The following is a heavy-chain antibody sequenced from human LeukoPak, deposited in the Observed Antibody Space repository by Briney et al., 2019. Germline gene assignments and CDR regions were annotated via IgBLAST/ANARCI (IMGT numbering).Heavy chain of an antibody. CDR2: IDSDGST. D-gene: IGHD3-10*01. J-gene: IGHJ4*02. Sequence: GGSLRLSCASSGFTFSRYWMHWVRQAPGKGLVWVSRIDSDGSTTYADSVKGRLTISRDNAKNTLYLQMNSLRVEDTGVYYCARGGSGSLDYWGQGTLDTVSS. V-gene: IGHV3-74*03. CDR3: ARGGSGSLDY. CDR1: GFTFSRYW.